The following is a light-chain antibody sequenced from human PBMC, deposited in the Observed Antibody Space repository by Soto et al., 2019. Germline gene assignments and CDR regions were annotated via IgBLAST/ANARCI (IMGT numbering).Light chain of an antibody. V-gene: IGKV3-11*01. CDR3: QQRSNWPPEYT. CDR2: DAS. Sequence: EIVLTQSPATLSLSPGERATLSCRASQSVSSYLAWYQQKPGQAPRLLIYDASNRATGIPARFSGSGYGTDLTLTSSSLDPEDFAGYSCQQRSNWPPEYTFGQGTKLEIK. CDR1: QSVSSY. J-gene: IGKJ2*01.